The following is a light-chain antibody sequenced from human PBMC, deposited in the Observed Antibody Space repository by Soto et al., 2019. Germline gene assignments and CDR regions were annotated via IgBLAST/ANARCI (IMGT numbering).Light chain of an antibody. V-gene: IGKV1-33*01. J-gene: IGKJ2*01. Sequence: DIQMTQSPSSLSASVGDRVTITCQASQDISNYLNWYQQKPGKAPKLLIYDASNLETGVPSRFSGSGSGTDFTFTISSLQPEDIATYYCQHYDNLPYTFGRGPSWRSN. CDR3: QHYDNLPYT. CDR1: QDISNY. CDR2: DAS.